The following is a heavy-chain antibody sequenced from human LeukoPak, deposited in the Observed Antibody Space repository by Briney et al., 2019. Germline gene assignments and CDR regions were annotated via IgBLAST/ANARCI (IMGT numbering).Heavy chain of an antibody. D-gene: IGHD3-10*01. CDR2: MNSNSGNT. Sequence: ASVKVSCKASGYTFTNYDIMWVRQATGQGPEWMGWMNSNSGNTGYALKFQGRVTMTRDTSINTAYMELHSLTSEDTAVYYCARGRGGTVVRGYLDYWGQGTLVTVSS. J-gene: IGHJ4*02. CDR3: ARGRGGTVVRGYLDY. V-gene: IGHV1-8*01. CDR1: GYTFTNYD.